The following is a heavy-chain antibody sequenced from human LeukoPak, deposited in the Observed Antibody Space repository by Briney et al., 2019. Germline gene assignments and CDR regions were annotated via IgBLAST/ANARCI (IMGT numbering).Heavy chain of an antibody. CDR2: ISSSSSYI. Sequence: PGGSLRLSCAASGFIFSSYSMNWVRQAPGKGLEWVSSISSSSSYIYYADSVKGRFTISRDNSKNTLYLQMNSLRAEDTAVYYCAKDHDYGGNPYYFDYWGQGTLVTVSS. V-gene: IGHV3-21*01. CDR3: AKDHDYGGNPYYFDY. J-gene: IGHJ4*02. D-gene: IGHD4-23*01. CDR1: GFIFSSYS.